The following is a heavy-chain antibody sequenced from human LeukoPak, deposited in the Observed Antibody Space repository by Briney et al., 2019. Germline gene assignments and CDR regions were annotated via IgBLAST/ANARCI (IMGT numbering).Heavy chain of an antibody. J-gene: IGHJ5*02. V-gene: IGHV3-30*18. D-gene: IGHD6-13*01. CDR2: ISYDGSNK. CDR1: GFTFSSYG. CDR3: AKVYSSKKLYNWFDP. Sequence: QPGGSLRLSCAASGFTFSSYGMHWVRQAPGKGLEWVAVISYDGSNKYYADSVKGRFTISRDNSKNTLYLQMNSLRAEDTAVYYCAKVYSSKKLYNWFDPWGQGTLVTVSS.